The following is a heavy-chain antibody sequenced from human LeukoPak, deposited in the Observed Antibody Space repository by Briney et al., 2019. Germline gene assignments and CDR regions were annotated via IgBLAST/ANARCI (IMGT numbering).Heavy chain of an antibody. Sequence: PGGSLRLSCAASGFTFSSYAMSWVRQAPGKGLEWVSASCSGGSTYYTESVRGGCTISRDNCKKKRYLQMNSLRAEDTAVYYCAKPAGIAPYGMDVWGQGTTVTVSS. CDR1: GFTFSSYA. V-gene: IGHV3-23*01. J-gene: IGHJ6*02. D-gene: IGHD1-14*01. CDR2: SCSGGST. CDR3: AKPAGIAPYGMDV.